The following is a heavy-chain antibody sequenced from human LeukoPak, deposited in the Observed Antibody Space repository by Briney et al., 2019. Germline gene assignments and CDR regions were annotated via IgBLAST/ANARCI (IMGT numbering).Heavy chain of an antibody. J-gene: IGHJ4*02. D-gene: IGHD5-12*01. V-gene: IGHV4-38-2*02. CDR1: GYSISSGYY. CDR3: ARDHHPRARGDY. Sequence: PSETLSLTCAVSGYSISSGYYWGWIRQPPGKGLEWIGSIYHSGSTYYNPSLKSRVTISVDTSKNQFSLKLSSVTAADTAVYYCARDHHPRARGDYWGQGTLVTVSS. CDR2: IYHSGST.